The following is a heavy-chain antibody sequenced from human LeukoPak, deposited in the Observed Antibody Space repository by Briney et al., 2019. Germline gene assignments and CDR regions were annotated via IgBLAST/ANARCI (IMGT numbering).Heavy chain of an antibody. CDR1: GFTFSSYA. V-gene: IGHV3-23*01. CDR2: ISGSGGST. J-gene: IGHJ4*02. Sequence: PGDSLRLSCAASGFTFSSYAMSWVRQAPGKGLEWVSGISGSGGSTYYADSVKGRFTISRDNSKNTLYLQMNSLRAEDTAVYYCARRAGAYSHPYDYWGQGTLVTVSS. CDR3: ARRAGAYSHPYDY. D-gene: IGHD4/OR15-4a*01.